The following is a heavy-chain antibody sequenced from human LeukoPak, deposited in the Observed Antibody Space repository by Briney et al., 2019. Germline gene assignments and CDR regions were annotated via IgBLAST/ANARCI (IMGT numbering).Heavy chain of an antibody. D-gene: IGHD5-12*01. V-gene: IGHV3-23*01. CDR2: TSGSGVIS. Sequence: GGSLRLSCAASGFTLRRYDMSWVRQAPGKGLEWVAATSGSGVISYYADSVRGRFTISRDNSQNTLYLQMDSLRAEDTALYYCAKEYSGYDFDYWGQGTLVTVSS. CDR3: AKEYSGYDFDY. J-gene: IGHJ4*02. CDR1: GFTLRRYD.